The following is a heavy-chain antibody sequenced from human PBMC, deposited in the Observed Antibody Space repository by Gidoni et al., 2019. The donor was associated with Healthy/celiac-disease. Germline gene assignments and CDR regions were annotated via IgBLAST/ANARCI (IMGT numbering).Heavy chain of an antibody. CDR1: GGTFSSYA. J-gene: IGHJ4*02. D-gene: IGHD3-22*01. V-gene: IGHV1-69*01. CDR2: IIPIFGTA. Sequence: QVQLVQSGAEVKKPGSSVKVSCKASGGTFSSYAISWVRQAPGQGLEWMGGIIPIFGTANYAQKFQSSVTITADESTSTAYMELSSLRSEDTAVYYCARGLHYYDSSGYYPLGYWGQGTLVTVSS. CDR3: ARGLHYYDSSGYYPLGY.